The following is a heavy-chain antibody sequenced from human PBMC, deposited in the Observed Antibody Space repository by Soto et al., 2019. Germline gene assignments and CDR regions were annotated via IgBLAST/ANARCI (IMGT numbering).Heavy chain of an antibody. CDR2: ISAYDGNT. CDR3: ARDRFYYMSTGYYPDLFAP. Sequence: ASVKVSCKASGSMFTSYGISWVRQAPGQGLEWMAWISAYDGNTKYAQEFQGRVTMTTDKFTDTAYMELRSLRSDDTAVYYCARDRFYYMSTGYYPDLFAPWTQRTLDIVSS. V-gene: IGHV1-18*01. J-gene: IGHJ5*02. CDR1: GSMFTSYG. D-gene: IGHD3-9*01.